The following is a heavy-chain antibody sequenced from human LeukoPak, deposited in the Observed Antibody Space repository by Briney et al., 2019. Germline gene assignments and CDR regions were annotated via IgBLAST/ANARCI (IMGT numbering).Heavy chain of an antibody. CDR1: GGSFSGYY. V-gene: IGHV4-34*01. CDR3: ARHPTLTSGGNFDY. CDR2: INHSGST. D-gene: IGHD1-14*01. J-gene: IGHJ4*02. Sequence: SETLSLTCAVYGGSFSGYYWSWIRQPPGKGLEWIGEINHSGSTNYNPSLKSRVTISVDTSKNQFSLKLSSVTAADTTVYYCARHPTLTSGGNFDYWGQGTLVTVSS.